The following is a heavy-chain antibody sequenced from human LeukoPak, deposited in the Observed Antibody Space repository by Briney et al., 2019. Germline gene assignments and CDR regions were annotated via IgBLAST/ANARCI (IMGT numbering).Heavy chain of an antibody. CDR2: IIPIFGTA. CDR3: ARDSEIFGVVTPTFDY. Sequence: SVKVSCKASGGTFGSYAISWVRQAPGQGLEWMGRIIPIFGTANYAQKFQGRVTITTDESTSTAYMELSSLRSEDTAVYYCARDSEIFGVVTPTFDYWGQGTLVTVSS. D-gene: IGHD3-3*01. V-gene: IGHV1-69*05. CDR1: GGTFGSYA. J-gene: IGHJ4*02.